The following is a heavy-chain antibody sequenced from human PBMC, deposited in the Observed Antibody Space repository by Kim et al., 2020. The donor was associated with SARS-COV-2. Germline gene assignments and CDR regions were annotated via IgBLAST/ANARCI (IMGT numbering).Heavy chain of an antibody. Sequence: IYYAASVKGRFIISRDNAENSLYLQMNSLRAEDTAVYYCARVYSGSHHFDYWGQGTLVTVSS. D-gene: IGHD1-1*01. J-gene: IGHJ4*02. CDR2: I. CDR3: ARVYSGSHHFDY. V-gene: IGHV3-21*01.